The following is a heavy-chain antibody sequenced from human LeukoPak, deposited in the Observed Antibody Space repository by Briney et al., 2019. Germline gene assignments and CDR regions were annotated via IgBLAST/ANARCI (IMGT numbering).Heavy chain of an antibody. V-gene: IGHV3-66*01. CDR3: AREGVATAGTAYDY. D-gene: IGHD6-13*01. CDR2: IYSGNNT. Sequence: GGSLRLSCAASGFVVSGNYISWVRQAPGKGLEWISIIYSGNNTSYTDSVKGRFIISRDNSKNMVYLQMNSLRPEDTAVYYCAREGVATAGTAYDYWGQGTLVTVSS. J-gene: IGHJ4*02. CDR1: GFVVSGNY.